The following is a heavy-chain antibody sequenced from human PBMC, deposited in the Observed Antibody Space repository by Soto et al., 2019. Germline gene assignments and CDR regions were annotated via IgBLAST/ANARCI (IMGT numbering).Heavy chain of an antibody. J-gene: IGHJ6*02. CDR2: IDPSDSYT. CDR1: GYSFTSYW. CDR3: ATARYGSGSYYNPSAYYYYGMDV. D-gene: IGHD3-10*01. Sequence: PGESLKIPCKGSGYSFTSYWISWVRQMPGKGLEWMGRIDPSDSYTNYSPSFQGHVTISADKSISTAYLQWSSLKASDTAMYYCATARYGSGSYYNPSAYYYYGMDVWGQGTTVTVSS. V-gene: IGHV5-10-1*01.